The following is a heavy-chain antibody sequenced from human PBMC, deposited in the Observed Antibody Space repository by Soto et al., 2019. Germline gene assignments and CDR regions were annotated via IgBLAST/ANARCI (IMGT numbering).Heavy chain of an antibody. Sequence: QVQLVESGGGVVQPGRSLRLSCAASGFTFSRYTMHWVRQAPGKGLEWMAFISDDGNNKYYADSVKGQFTISRDNSKNTQYLQMNSLRTEDTAVYYCARDDEGGSDCDLGYWGQGTLVTVSS. V-gene: IGHV3-30-3*01. CDR2: ISDDGNNK. D-gene: IGHD3-10*01. CDR1: GFTFSRYT. CDR3: ARDDEGGSDCDLGY. J-gene: IGHJ4*02.